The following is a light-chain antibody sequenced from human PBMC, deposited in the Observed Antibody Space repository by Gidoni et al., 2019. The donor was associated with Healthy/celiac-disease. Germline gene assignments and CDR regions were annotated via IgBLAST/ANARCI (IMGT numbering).Light chain of an antibody. Sequence: EIVMTQSPATLSVSPGERATLSCRASHSVSSNLAWYQQKPGQAPRLLIYGASTRATGIPARFSGSGSGTEFTLTISILQSEDFAVYYCQQYNSRPPVTFGQGTRLEIK. CDR1: HSVSSN. J-gene: IGKJ5*01. V-gene: IGKV3-15*01. CDR3: QQYNSRPPVT. CDR2: GAS.